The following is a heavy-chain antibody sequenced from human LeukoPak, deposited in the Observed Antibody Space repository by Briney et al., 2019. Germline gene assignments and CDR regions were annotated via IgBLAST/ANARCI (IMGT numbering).Heavy chain of an antibody. V-gene: IGHV4-34*01. Sequence: SETLSLTCAVYGGSFSSYYWSWIRQPPEKGQEWIGEINHSGSTNYNPSLKSRVTISVDTSKNQFSLKLSSVTAADTAVYYCARAGVVVPAAISWFDPWGQGTLVTVSS. J-gene: IGHJ5*02. D-gene: IGHD2-2*01. CDR2: INHSGST. CDR1: GGSFSSYY. CDR3: ARAGVVVPAAISWFDP.